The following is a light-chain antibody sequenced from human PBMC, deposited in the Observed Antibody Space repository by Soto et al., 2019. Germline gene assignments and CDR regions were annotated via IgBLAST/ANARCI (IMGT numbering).Light chain of an antibody. CDR3: QQFSSYPLT. CDR1: QTVRNNY. J-gene: IGKJ4*01. Sequence: EFVLTQSPGTLSLSPGERATLSCRASQTVRNNYLAWYQQKPGQAPRLLIYDASTRATGIPDRFSGGGSGTDFTLAISRLEPEDSAVYYCQQFSSYPLTCGGGTKVEIK. V-gene: IGKV3-20*01. CDR2: DAS.